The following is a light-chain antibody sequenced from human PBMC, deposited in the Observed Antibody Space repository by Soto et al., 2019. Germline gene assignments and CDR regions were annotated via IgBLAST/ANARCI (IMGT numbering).Light chain of an antibody. CDR1: QSVSSY. J-gene: IGKJ2*01. Sequence: EIVLTQSPATLSLSPGERATLSCRASQSVSSYLAWYQQKPGQAPRLLIYDASNRASGIPSRFRGSGFGTDFTLTISSLEPEDFAVYYCQHRSNWPPYTFGQGTKLEMK. CDR2: DAS. CDR3: QHRSNWPPYT. V-gene: IGKV3-11*01.